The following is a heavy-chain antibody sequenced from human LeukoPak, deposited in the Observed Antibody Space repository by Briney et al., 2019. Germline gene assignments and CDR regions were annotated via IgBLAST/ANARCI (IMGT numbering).Heavy chain of an antibody. D-gene: IGHD2-21*02. CDR1: GFTFSSYS. CDR3: ASPDVVTGFDY. CDR2: ISSSSSYI. Sequence: GGSLRLSCAASGFTFSSYSMNWVRQAPGKGLEWVSSISSSSSYIYYADSVKGRSTISRDNAKNSLYLQMNSLRAEDTAVYYCASPDVVTGFDYWSQGTLVTVSS. J-gene: IGHJ4*02. V-gene: IGHV3-21*01.